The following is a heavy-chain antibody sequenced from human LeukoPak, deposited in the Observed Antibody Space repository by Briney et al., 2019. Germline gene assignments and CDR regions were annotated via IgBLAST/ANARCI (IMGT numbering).Heavy chain of an antibody. D-gene: IGHD3-10*01. CDR1: GGSISSYY. V-gene: IGHV4-59*12. J-gene: IGHJ4*02. CDR3: ARDLVSVRQWFGEPHDY. Sequence: SETLSLTCTVSGGSISSYYWSWIRQPPGKGLEWIGYIYYSGSTNYNPSLKSRVTISVDTSKNQFSLKLSSVTAADTAVYYCARDLVSVRQWFGEPHDYWGQGTLVTVSS. CDR2: IYYSGST.